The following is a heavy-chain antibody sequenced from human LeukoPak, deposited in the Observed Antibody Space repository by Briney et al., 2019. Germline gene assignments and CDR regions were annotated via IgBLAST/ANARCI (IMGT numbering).Heavy chain of an antibody. V-gene: IGHV3-30*02. D-gene: IGHD2-2*01. J-gene: IGHJ4*02. CDR2: IRHDGSNG. CDR3: ARDRVPGY. Sequence: PGGSLRLSCAASGFTFSAFGMHWVRQAPGQGLEWVAFIRHDGSNGYYADSVKGRFTISRDNAKNSLYLQMNSLRAEDTAVYYCARDRVPGYWGQGTLVTVSS. CDR1: GFTFSAFG.